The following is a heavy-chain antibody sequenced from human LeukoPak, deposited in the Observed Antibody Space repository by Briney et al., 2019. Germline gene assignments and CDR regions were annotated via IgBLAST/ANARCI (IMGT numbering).Heavy chain of an antibody. CDR2: INAGNGNT. V-gene: IGHV1-3*01. CDR3: ARSGIAVAVSSFDY. CDR1: GYTFTSYA. D-gene: IGHD6-19*01. J-gene: IGHJ4*02. Sequence: ASVKVSCKASGYTFTSYAMHWVRQAPGQRLEWMGWINAGNGNTKYSQKFQGRVTITRDTSASTAYMELSSLRSEDMAVYYCARSGIAVAVSSFDYWGQGTLVTVSS.